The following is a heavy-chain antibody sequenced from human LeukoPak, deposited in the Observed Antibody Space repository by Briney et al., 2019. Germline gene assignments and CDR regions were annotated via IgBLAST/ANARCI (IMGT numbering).Heavy chain of an antibody. J-gene: IGHJ4*02. CDR1: GFTFSTYR. CDR3: ARAFHSSSWAPRHF. D-gene: IGHD6-13*01. CDR2: ISSDSRNI. Sequence: GGSLRLSCVASGFTFSTYRMHWVRQAPGKGLEWVSYISSDSRNIYYADSVKGRFTISRDNAKNSLFLHMNSLRAEDTAVYYCARAFHSSSWAPRHFWGQGTLLTVSS. V-gene: IGHV3-48*01.